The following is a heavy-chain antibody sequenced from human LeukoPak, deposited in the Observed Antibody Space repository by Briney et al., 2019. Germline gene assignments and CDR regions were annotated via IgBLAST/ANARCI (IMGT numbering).Heavy chain of an antibody. CDR1: GFTFSSYA. J-gene: IGHJ4*02. CDR2: ISNDGGTK. V-gene: IGHV3-30*04. Sequence: GTSLRLSCAASGFTFSSYAMHWVRQAPGKGLEWVAVISNDGGTKYYPDSVKGRFTIPRDNSRNTLYLQMNSLRAEDTAVYYCARADSGTYYNYYLDSWGQGTLVTVSS. CDR3: ARADSGTYYNYYLDS. D-gene: IGHD1-26*01.